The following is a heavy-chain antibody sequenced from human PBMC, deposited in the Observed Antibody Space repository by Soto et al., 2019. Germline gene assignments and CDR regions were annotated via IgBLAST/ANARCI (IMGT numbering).Heavy chain of an antibody. Sequence: SETLSLTCTVSGGSISSGDYYWSWIRQPPGKGLEWIGYIYYSGSTYYNPSLKSRVTISVDTSKNQFSLKLSSVTAADTAVYYCASLRAGCSGGICYVADYWGQGTLVTVSS. J-gene: IGHJ4*02. CDR3: ASLRAGCSGGICYVADY. CDR1: GGSISSGDYY. D-gene: IGHD2-15*01. CDR2: IYYSGST. V-gene: IGHV4-30-4*01.